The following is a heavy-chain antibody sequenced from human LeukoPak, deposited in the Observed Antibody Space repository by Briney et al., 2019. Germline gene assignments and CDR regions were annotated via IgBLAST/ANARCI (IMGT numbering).Heavy chain of an antibody. D-gene: IGHD4-23*01. J-gene: IGHJ4*02. CDR2: IASDGSST. CDR1: GFTFSSYW. V-gene: IGHV3-74*01. Sequence: GGSLRLSCAASGFTFSSYWMNWVRQAPGKGLVWVSRIASDGSSTTYADSVKGRFSISWDNAKNTLYLQMNSLRVEDTAVYYCARGRPHGNDYWGQGTLVTVSS. CDR3: ARGRPHGNDY.